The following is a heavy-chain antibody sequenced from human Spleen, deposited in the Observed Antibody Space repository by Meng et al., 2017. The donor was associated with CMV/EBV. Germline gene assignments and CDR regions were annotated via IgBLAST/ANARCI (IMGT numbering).Heavy chain of an antibody. Sequence: GESLKISCATSGFTFSDHYMSWIRQGPGKGLEWVSYISNSGSMIYYADSVKGRFTISRDNAKNSLYLQMNSLRAEDTAVYYCARGYCSGGSCFFDYLGQGTLVTVSS. CDR2: ISNSGSMI. J-gene: IGHJ4*02. CDR3: ARGYCSGGSCFFDY. CDR1: GFTFSDHY. V-gene: IGHV3-11*04. D-gene: IGHD2-15*01.